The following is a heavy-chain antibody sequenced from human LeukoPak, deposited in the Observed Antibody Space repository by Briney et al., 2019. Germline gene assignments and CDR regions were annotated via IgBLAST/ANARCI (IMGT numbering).Heavy chain of an antibody. V-gene: IGHV1-18*01. Sequence: ASVKVSCKASGYTFTSYGISWVRQAPGQGLEWMGWISAYNGNTNYVQKLQGRVAMTTDTSTSTAYMELRSLRSDDTAVYYCAREKRAAGIDYWGQGTLVTVSS. CDR3: AREKRAAGIDY. D-gene: IGHD6-25*01. J-gene: IGHJ4*02. CDR2: ISAYNGNT. CDR1: GYTFTSYG.